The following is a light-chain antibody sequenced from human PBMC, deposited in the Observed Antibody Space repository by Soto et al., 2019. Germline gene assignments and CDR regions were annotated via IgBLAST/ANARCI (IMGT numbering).Light chain of an antibody. CDR2: GAS. CDR1: QSISSNY. Sequence: EILLTQSPCTLSLSPGERATLSCRASQSISSNYLAWYQQKPGQAPRLLIYGASSRATGIPDRFSGGGSGTDFTLTISRLEPEDFAVYYCQQYNNWPPITFGQGTRLEIK. V-gene: IGKV3-20*01. J-gene: IGKJ5*01. CDR3: QQYNNWPPIT.